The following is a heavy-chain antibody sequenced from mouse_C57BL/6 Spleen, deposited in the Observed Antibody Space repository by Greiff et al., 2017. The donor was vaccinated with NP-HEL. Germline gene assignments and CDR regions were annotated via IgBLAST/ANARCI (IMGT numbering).Heavy chain of an antibody. CDR2: IDPETGGT. CDR1: GYTFTDYE. D-gene: IGHD1-1*01. J-gene: IGHJ1*03. V-gene: IGHV1-15*01. CDR3: TRLPYGSSYGYFDV. Sequence: VQLQQSGAELVRPGASVTLSCKASGYTFTDYEMHWVKQTPVHGLEWIGAIDPETGGTAYNQKFKGKAILTADKSSSTAYMELRSLTSEDSAVYYCTRLPYGSSYGYFDVWGTGTTVTVSS.